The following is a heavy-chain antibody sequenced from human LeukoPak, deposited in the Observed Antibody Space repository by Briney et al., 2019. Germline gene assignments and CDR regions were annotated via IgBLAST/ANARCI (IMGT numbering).Heavy chain of an antibody. CDR3: ARTGYCSGGSCYSDY. D-gene: IGHD2-15*01. CDR2: IYHSGTT. V-gene: IGHV4-38-2*01. J-gene: IGHJ4*02. CDR1: AYSFSSGYY. Sequence: KTSETLSLTCAVSAYSFSSGYYWAWIRQPPGKGLESIGSIYHSGTTYYNPSLKSRVTISVDTSKNQFSLKLSSVTAADTAVYHCARTGYCSGGSCYSDYWGQGTLVTVSS.